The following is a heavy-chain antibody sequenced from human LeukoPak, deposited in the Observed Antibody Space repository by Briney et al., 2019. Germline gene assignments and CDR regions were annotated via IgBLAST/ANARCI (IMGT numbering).Heavy chain of an antibody. CDR1: GITFSDYS. J-gene: IGHJ4*02. CDR2: ISSGSGTI. D-gene: IGHD3-22*01. Sequence: GGSLRLSCAASGITFSDYSMNWVRQAPGKGLEWVSYISSGSGTIYCADSVKGRFTISRDNAKNSLYLQMNSLRAEDTAVYYCARVWDDSSGDGDYWGQGTLVTISS. CDR3: ARVWDDSSGDGDY. V-gene: IGHV3-48*01.